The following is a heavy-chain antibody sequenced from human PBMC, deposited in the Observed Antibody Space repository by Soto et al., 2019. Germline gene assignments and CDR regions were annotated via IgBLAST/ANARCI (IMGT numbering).Heavy chain of an antibody. CDR3: AKRRDGYNDLDY. V-gene: IGHV2-5*02. J-gene: IGHJ4*02. D-gene: IGHD5-12*01. Sequence: QITLKESGPTLVKPTQTLALTCTVSGLSLSTTGVGVGWIRQPPGKALEWLALIYWDGDRRYRPSLRSRLTITRDTSNTQEVLTMTNMDPVDTGTYYCAKRRDGYNDLDYWGQGTLVSVSS. CDR2: IYWDGDR. CDR1: GLSLSTTGVG.